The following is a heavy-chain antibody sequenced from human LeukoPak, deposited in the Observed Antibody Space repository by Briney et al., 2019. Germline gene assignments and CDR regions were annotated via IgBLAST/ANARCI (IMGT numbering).Heavy chain of an antibody. CDR1: GFTFSSYA. V-gene: IGHV3-23*01. CDR2: ISGRGDST. J-gene: IGHJ4*03. D-gene: IGHD1-26*01. Sequence: GGSLRLSCAASGFTFSSYAVTWVRQAPGKGLEWVSTISGRGDSTYYADSVKGRFTISRDNSKNTLYLQMNSLRADDTAVYYCATENSGSYYGYFDSWGQGTLVTVSS. CDR3: ATENSGSYYGYFDS.